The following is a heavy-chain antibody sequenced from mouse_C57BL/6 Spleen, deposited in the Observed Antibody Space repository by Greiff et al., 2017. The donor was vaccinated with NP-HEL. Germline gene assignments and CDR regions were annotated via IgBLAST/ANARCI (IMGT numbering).Heavy chain of an antibody. CDR2: INPSNGGT. D-gene: IGHD1-1*01. CDR3: ARITTVVDWYFDV. Sequence: QVQLQPPGTELVKPGASVKLSCKASGYTFTSYWMHWVKQRPGQGLEWIGNINPSNGGTNYNEKFKSKATLTVDKSSSTAYMQLSSLTSEDSAVYYCARITTVVDWYFDVWGTGTTVTVSS. CDR1: GYTFTSYW. J-gene: IGHJ1*03. V-gene: IGHV1-53*01.